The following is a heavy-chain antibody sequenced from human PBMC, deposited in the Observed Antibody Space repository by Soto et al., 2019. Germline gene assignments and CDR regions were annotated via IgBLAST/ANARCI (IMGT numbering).Heavy chain of an antibody. V-gene: IGHV1-2*02. D-gene: IGHD6-19*01. CDR2: INPNSGGS. CDR1: GYTFSGFY. Sequence: ASVKVSCKASGYTFSGFYMHWVRQAPGQGLEWMGWINPNSGGSKSAEKFQGRVTMTRDTSISTAYMELSRLTSDDTAVYYCASAAVTGTAGLDFWGQGTQVTVSS. CDR3: ASAAVTGTAGLDF. J-gene: IGHJ4*02.